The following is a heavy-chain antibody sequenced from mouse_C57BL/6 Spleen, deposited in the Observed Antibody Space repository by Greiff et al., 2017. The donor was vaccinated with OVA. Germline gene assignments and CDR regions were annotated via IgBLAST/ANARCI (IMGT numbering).Heavy chain of an antibody. CDR1: GYTFTSYW. CDR3: ARFDYDSGFDY. J-gene: IGHJ2*01. D-gene: IGHD2-4*01. V-gene: IGHV1-52*01. CDR2: IDPSDSET. Sequence: QVQLQQPGAELVRPGSSVKLSCKASGYTFTSYWMHWVKQRPIQGLEWIGNIDPSDSETHYNQKFKDKATLTVDKSSSTAYMQLSSLTSEDSAVYYCARFDYDSGFDYWGQGTTLTVSS.